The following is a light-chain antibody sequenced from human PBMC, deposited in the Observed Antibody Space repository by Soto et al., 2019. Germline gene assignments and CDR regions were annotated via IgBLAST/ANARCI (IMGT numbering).Light chain of an antibody. V-gene: IGKV1-5*03. CDR3: QQYNTYPWT. Sequence: DIQMTQSPSTLSASVGDRVTINCRASQSINTLLAWYKQQPGKAPKLLISKASGLERGVPSRFSGSGSVTEFALIISSMKPADLATYYCQQYNTYPWTFGQGTKVEVK. CDR1: QSINTL. J-gene: IGKJ1*01. CDR2: KAS.